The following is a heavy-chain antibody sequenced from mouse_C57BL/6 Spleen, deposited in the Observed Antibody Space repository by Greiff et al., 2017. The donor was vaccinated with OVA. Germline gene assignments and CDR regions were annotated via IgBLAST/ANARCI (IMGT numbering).Heavy chain of an antibody. CDR3: ARDKVTGHFDY. V-gene: IGHV5-4*01. CDR2: ISDGGSYT. CDR1: GFTFSSYA. Sequence: EVQLVESGGGLVKPGGSLKLSCAASGFTFSSYAMSWVRQTPEKRLEWVATISDGGSYTYYPDNVKGRFTISRDNAKNNLYLQMSHLKSEDTAMYYCARDKVTGHFDYWGQGTTLTVSS. J-gene: IGHJ2*01. D-gene: IGHD2-1*01.